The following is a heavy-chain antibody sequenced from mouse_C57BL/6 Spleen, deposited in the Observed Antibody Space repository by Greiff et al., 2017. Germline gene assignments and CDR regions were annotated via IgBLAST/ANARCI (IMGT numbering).Heavy chain of an antibody. Sequence: VKLQQPGAELVKPGASVKMSCKASGYTFTSYWITWVKQRPGQGLEWIGDIYPGSGSTNYNEKFKSKATLTVDTSSSTAYMQLSSLTSEDSAVYYCARWRQNYAMDYWGQGTSVTVSS. D-gene: IGHD3-2*01. CDR2: IYPGSGST. J-gene: IGHJ4*01. CDR1: GYTFTSYW. V-gene: IGHV1-55*01. CDR3: ARWRQNYAMDY.